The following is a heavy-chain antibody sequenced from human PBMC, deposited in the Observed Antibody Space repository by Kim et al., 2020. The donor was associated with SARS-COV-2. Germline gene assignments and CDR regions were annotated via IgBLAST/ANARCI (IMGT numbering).Heavy chain of an antibody. V-gene: IGHV3-11*01. D-gene: IGHD6-19*01. J-gene: IGHJ1*01. CDR1: GFIFSDYY. Sequence: GGSLRLSCAASGFIFSDYYMIWIRQAPGKGLEWVSYISTSGSNIHYADSVRGRFTISRDNAKNSVFLQMNNLGPEDTAVYYCAKRLGVASGTGNCGQGTPVTVS. CDR3: AKRLGVASGTGN. CDR2: ISTSGSNI.